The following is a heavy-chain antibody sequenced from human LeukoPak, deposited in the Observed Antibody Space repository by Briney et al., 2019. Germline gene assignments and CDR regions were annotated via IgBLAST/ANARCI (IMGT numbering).Heavy chain of an antibody. D-gene: IGHD3-10*01. V-gene: IGHV4-30-2*01. CDR3: ARALWFGELSWFDP. Sequence: SGTLSLTCAVSGGSISSGGYSWSWIRQPPGKGLEWIGYIYHSGSTYYNPSLKSRVTISVDRSKNQFSLKLSSVTAADTAVYYCARALWFGELSWFDPWGQGTLVTVSS. J-gene: IGHJ5*02. CDR2: IYHSGST. CDR1: GGSISSGGYS.